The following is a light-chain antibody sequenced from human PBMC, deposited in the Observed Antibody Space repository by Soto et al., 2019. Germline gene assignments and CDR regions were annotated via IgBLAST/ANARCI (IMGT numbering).Light chain of an antibody. CDR2: GAS. J-gene: IGKJ1*01. V-gene: IGKV3-15*01. CDR3: QHYNNWPRT. CDR1: QSVASN. Sequence: EIVMTQSPATLSVSPGERATLSCRASQSVASNLAWYQQRPGQAPRLLIFGASTRATGFPARFSGSGSGTEFSLTIDSLQSEDFAVYYCQHYNNWPRTFGQGTKVEI.